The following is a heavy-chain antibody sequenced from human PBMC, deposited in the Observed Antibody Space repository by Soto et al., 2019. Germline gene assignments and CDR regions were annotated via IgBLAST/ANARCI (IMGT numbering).Heavy chain of an antibody. CDR1: GFTFSSYA. CDR3: ARDGRDESLAPFDY. J-gene: IGHJ4*02. V-gene: IGHV3-30-3*01. D-gene: IGHD6-19*01. Sequence: QVQLVESGGGVVQPGRSLRLSCAASGFTFSSYAMHWVRQAPGNGLEWVAVISYDGSNKYYADSVKGRFTISRDNSKNTLYLQMNSLRAEDTAVSYCARDGRDESLAPFDYWGQGTLVTVSS. CDR2: ISYDGSNK.